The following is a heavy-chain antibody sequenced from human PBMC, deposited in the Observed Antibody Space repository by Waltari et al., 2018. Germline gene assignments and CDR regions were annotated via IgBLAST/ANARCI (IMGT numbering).Heavy chain of an antibody. J-gene: IGHJ6*02. CDR2: IRSEAYGGTT. D-gene: IGHD1-1*01. CDR1: GFTFGDFG. V-gene: IGHV3-49*04. Sequence: ELQLVASGGGSVQPGRSLSLSCKASGFTFGDFGMGCVRQAPGKVLEWLGFIRSEAYGGTTEYAASVKGRFTISKGDSKNIAYLQMNSLRTEDTAVYYCTRDQGWNSISRRGMDVWGQGTTVTVSS. CDR3: TRDQGWNSISRRGMDV.